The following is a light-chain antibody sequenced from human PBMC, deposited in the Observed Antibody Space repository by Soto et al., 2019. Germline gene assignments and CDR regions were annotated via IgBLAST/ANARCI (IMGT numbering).Light chain of an antibody. CDR1: SSDVGDYNY. V-gene: IGLV2-11*01. CDR3: CSYAGSYTWV. Sequence: QSVLTQPRSVSGSPGQSVTISCTGTSSDVGDYNYVSWYQQHPGKAPKLLIYAVNMRPSGVPDRFSGSKSGNTASLTISGIQAEDEADYSCCSYAGSYTWVFGRGTKLTV. J-gene: IGLJ3*02. CDR2: AVN.